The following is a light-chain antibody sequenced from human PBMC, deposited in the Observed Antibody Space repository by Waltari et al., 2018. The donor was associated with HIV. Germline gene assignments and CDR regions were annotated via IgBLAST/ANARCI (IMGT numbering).Light chain of an antibody. CDR2: DVS. CDR3: SSYTSSTYVV. Sequence: QSALTQPASVSGSPGQSITISCTGTSNDVGGYTYVPWYQQHPGKVPKLMINDVSNLPSGVSYRFSGSKSGNTASLTISGLQAEDEADYYCSSYTSSTYVVFGGGTKLTVL. J-gene: IGLJ2*01. CDR1: SNDVGGYTY. V-gene: IGLV2-14*03.